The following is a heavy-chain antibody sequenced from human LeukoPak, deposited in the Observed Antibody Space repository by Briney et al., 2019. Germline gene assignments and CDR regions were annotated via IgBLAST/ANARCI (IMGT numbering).Heavy chain of an antibody. Sequence: ASVKVSCKASGYTFTGYYMHWVRQAPGQGLEWMGRINPKSGSTNYTQKIQGRVTMTRDTSISTAYMGLSRLRSDDTAVYYCASFFTAMEIDYWGQGTLDTVSS. V-gene: IGHV1-2*06. CDR3: ASFFTAMEIDY. CDR2: INPKSGST. J-gene: IGHJ4*02. D-gene: IGHD5-18*01. CDR1: GYTFTGYY.